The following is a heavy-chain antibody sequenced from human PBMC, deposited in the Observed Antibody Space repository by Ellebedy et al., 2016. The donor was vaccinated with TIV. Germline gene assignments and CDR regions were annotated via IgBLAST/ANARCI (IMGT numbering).Heavy chain of an antibody. CDR3: AKDGGLGRYCVSASCYTNAFDI. J-gene: IGHJ3*02. Sequence: GESLKISCAASGFTVSNNYISWVRQAPGKGLEWVSVIYSGGSTYYADSVKGRFTISRDNSKNTLSLQMNSLRVEDTAIYYCAKDGGLGRYCVSASCYTNAFDIWGQGTMVTVSS. D-gene: IGHD2-2*01. V-gene: IGHV3-53*01. CDR1: GFTVSNNY. CDR2: IYSGGST.